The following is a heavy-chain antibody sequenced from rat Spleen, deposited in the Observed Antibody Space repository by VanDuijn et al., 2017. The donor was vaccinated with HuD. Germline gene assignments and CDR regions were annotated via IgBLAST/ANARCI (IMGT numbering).Heavy chain of an antibody. V-gene: IGHV2-43*01. J-gene: IGHJ4*01. Sequence: QVQLKESGPGLVQPSQTLSLTCTVSGFSLTSYHVSWVRQPPGKGLEWMGVIWTGGSTAYKSLFKSRLSISRDTPKGQVFLKMNSLQTEDTATYYCARSGSWGSVMDAWGQGASVTVSS. D-gene: IGHD4-3*01. CDR1: GFSLTSYH. CDR2: IWTGGST. CDR3: ARSGSWGSVMDA.